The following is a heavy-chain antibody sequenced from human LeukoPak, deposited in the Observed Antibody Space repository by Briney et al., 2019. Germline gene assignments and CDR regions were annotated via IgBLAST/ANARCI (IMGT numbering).Heavy chain of an antibody. CDR2: ISSSGSTI. V-gene: IGHV3-48*03. J-gene: IGHJ4*01. D-gene: IGHD3-3*01. CDR3: ARGMPYYDFWSGSDY. Sequence: PGGSLRLSCAASEFTFSSYEMNWVRQAPGKGLEWVSCISSSGSTIYYADSVKGRFTISRDNAKNSLYLQMNSLRAEDTAVYYCARGMPYYDFWSGSDYWGQGTLVTVSS. CDR1: EFTFSSYE.